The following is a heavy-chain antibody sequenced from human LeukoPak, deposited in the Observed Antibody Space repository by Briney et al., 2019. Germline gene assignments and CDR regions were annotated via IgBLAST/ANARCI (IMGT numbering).Heavy chain of an antibody. V-gene: IGHV1-69*05. D-gene: IGHD4-17*01. CDR3: ARIAYGDYGFDY. Sequence: SVKVSCKASGGTFSSYAISWVRQAPGQGLEWMGGIIPIFGTANYAQKFQGRVTITTDESTSTAHMELSSLRSEDTAVYYCARIAYGDYGFDYWGQGTLVTVSS. J-gene: IGHJ4*02. CDR1: GGTFSSYA. CDR2: IIPIFGTA.